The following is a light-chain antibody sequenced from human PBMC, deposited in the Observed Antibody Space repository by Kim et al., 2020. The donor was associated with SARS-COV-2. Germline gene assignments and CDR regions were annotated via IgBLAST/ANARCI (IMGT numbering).Light chain of an antibody. CDR3: QQYDNYPWT. J-gene: IGKJ1*01. CDR1: QSVSGW. CDR2: DAF. V-gene: IGKV1-5*01. Sequence: ASVGDRVSISCRASQSVSGWLAWYQQKPGRAPKVLIYDAFSLESGVPSRCSGSGSGTEFTLTISSLQPDDFATYYCQQYDNYPWTFGQGTKVDIK.